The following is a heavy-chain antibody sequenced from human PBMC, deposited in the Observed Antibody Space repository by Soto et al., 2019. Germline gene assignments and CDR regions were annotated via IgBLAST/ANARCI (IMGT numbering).Heavy chain of an antibody. V-gene: IGHV4-31*03. D-gene: IGHD6-13*01. CDR2: IHPSRSA. CDR3: AGAPDSGYGSNWWYYQSHMDV. CDR1: GVSVSSAGYY. Sequence: QVQLQESGPGLVEPSQTLSLTCTVSGVSVSSAGYYWSWIRQHPGKGLEWIGNIHPSRSAHYNPSPKNRSSISADTSENQFSLKMTSVTDADTARYYCAGAPDSGYGSNWWYYQSHMDVWGKGTTATVSS. J-gene: IGHJ6*03.